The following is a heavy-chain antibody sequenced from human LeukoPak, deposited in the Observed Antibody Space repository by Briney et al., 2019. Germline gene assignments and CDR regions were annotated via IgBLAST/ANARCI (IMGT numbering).Heavy chain of an antibody. J-gene: IGHJ6*03. D-gene: IGHD4-11*01. CDR2: IYYRGST. Sequence: PSETLSLTCTVSGGSISSGGYYWSWIRQPPGKGLEWIGYIYYRGSTYYNPSLKSRATISGDRSKNQFSLKLSSVTAADTAVYYCARGVTGEYSNYNYYYYMDVWGKGTTVTVSS. CDR3: ARGVTGEYSNYNYYYYMDV. CDR1: GGSISSGGYY. V-gene: IGHV4-30-2*01.